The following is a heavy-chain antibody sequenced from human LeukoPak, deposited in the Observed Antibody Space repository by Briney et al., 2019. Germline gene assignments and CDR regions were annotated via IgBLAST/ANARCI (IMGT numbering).Heavy chain of an antibody. D-gene: IGHD1-1*01. CDR1: GGSISSGGYY. CDR2: TYHSGST. Sequence: SETLSLTCTVSGGSISSGGYYWSWIRQPPGKGLEWIGYTYHSGSTYYNPSLKSRVTISVDRSKNQFSLKLSSVTAADTAVYYCARARTGGYYFDYWGQGTLVTVSS. J-gene: IGHJ4*02. V-gene: IGHV4-30-2*01. CDR3: ARARTGGYYFDY.